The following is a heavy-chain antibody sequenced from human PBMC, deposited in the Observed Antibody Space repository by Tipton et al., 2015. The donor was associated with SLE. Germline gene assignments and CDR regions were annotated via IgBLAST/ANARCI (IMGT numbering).Heavy chain of an antibody. J-gene: IGHJ4*02. V-gene: IGHV4-31*03. CDR3: ARRCAAGVCSGPYYFDF. D-gene: IGHD2-8*02. CDR2: IHYSGTT. Sequence: TLSLTCTVSGGSISSGGGYYWTWIRQHPGKGLEWIGYIHYSGTTYYNPSLKSRISISVDTSKNQFSLRLTSVTAADTAVYYCARRCAAGVCSGPYYFDFWGQGTLVTVSS. CDR1: GGSISSGGGYY.